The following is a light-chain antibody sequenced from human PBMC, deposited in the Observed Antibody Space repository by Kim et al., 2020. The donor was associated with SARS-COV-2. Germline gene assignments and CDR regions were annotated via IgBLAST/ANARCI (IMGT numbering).Light chain of an antibody. V-gene: IGKV3-15*01. CDR3: QQYNNWPVT. J-gene: IGKJ3*01. Sequence: EIVMTQSPATLSVSPGERATLSCRASQSISSDLAWYQQKRGQAPRILIYGASTRATGIPARFSGTGSGTEFTLTISSLQSEDFAVYYCQQYNNWPVTFGPGTKVDIK. CDR2: GAS. CDR1: QSISSD.